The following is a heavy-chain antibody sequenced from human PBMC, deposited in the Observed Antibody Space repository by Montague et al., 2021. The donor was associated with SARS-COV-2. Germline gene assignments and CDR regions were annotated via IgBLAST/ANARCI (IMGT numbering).Heavy chain of an antibody. J-gene: IGHJ2*01. CDR2: IYYTRST. CDR1: GGSISGDNYY. D-gene: IGHD7-27*01. V-gene: IGHV4-31*03. Sequence: TLSLTCTVSGGSISGDNYYWTWIRQHPGKGLEWIAYIYYTRSTXYNPSLQSRLRTSLDTSKNQFSLTLTSVTAADTAIYYCARNRGWGSRGAGYIDLWGRGTLVTVSS. CDR3: ARNRGWGSRGAGYIDL.